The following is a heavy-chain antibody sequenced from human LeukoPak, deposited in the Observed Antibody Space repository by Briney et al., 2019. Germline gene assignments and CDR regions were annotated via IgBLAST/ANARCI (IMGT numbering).Heavy chain of an antibody. CDR1: GFTFSSYW. J-gene: IGHJ6*02. V-gene: IGHV3-74*01. CDR2: INSDGSST. D-gene: IGHD6-13*01. CDR3: ARDRSSSALDYYYYGMDV. Sequence: GGPLRLSCAAAGFTFSSYWMHWVRQAPGKGLVWVSRINSDGSSTSYADSVKGRFTISRDNAKNTLYLQMNSLRAEDTAVYYCARDRSSSALDYYYYGMDVWGQGTTVTVSS.